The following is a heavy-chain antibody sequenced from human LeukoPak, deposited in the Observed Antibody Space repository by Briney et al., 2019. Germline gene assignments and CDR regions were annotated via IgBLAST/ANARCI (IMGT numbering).Heavy chain of an antibody. V-gene: IGHV1-8*01. CDR1: GYTFTSYD. J-gene: IGHJ4*02. D-gene: IGHD5-18*01. CDR2: MNPNSGNT. CDR3: AVRGYSYGYGYFDY. Sequence: GASVKVSCKASGYTFTSYDINWVRQATGQGLEWMGWMNPNSGNTGYAQKFQGRVTITADTSTDTAYMELSSLRSEDTAVYYCAVRGYSYGYGYFDYWGQGTLVTVSS.